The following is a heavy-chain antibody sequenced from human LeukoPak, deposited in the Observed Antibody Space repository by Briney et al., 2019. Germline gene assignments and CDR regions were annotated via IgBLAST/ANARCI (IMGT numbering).Heavy chain of an antibody. CDR1: DYSISSGYS. J-gene: IGHJ5*02. Sequence: SETLSLTCAVRDYSISSGYSWGWVRQPPGKGLEWIENFYLSGTTYYNPSLKSRVTISLGTSNNHFSLKLSSVTASDTAVYYCAREVLGTWIHPTWFDPWGQGTLVTVSS. CDR2: FYLSGTT. D-gene: IGHD5-18*01. CDR3: AREVLGTWIHPTWFDP. V-gene: IGHV4-38-2*02.